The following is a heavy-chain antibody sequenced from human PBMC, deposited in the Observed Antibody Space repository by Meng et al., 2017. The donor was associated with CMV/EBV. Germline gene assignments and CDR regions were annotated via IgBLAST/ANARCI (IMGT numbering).Heavy chain of an antibody. CDR2: ISGSGGST. V-gene: IGHV3-23*01. Sequence: SWAAPGFTLSDYGMTWVREAPGKGLEGVSGISGSGGSTYYADSVKGRFTSSRDSSKNTLYLQRKSLRDEETALYYCGKGQWFGELISPFDAWGQGTLVTVSS. J-gene: IGHJ4*02. CDR1: GFTLSDYG. CDR3: GKGQWFGELISPFDA. D-gene: IGHD3-10*01.